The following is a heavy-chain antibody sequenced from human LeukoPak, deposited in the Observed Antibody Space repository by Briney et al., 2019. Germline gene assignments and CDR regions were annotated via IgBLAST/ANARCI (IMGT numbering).Heavy chain of an antibody. CDR3: AKGRSGYDILTGYDY. CDR2: ISYDGSNK. V-gene: IGHV3-30*18. D-gene: IGHD3-9*01. J-gene: IGHJ4*02. Sequence: GGSLRLSCAASGFTFSNYGMHWVRQAPGKGLEWVAVISYDGSNKYYADSVKGRFTISRDNSKNTLYLQMNSLRTEDTAVYYCAKGRSGYDILTGYDYWGQGTLVTVSS. CDR1: GFTFSNYG.